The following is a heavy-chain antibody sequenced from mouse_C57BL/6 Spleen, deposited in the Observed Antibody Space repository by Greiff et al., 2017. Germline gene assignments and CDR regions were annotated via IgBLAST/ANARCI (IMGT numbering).Heavy chain of an antibody. CDR2: ISSGSSTI. Sequence: EVKLMESGGGLVKPGGSLKLSCAASGFTFSDYGMHWVRQAPEKGLEWVAYISSGSSTIYYADTVKGRFTISRDNAKNTLVLQMTSLRSEDTAMYYGARPGGSSPWYFDVWGTGTTVTVSS. CDR1: GFTFSDYG. J-gene: IGHJ1*03. D-gene: IGHD1-1*01. V-gene: IGHV5-17*01. CDR3: ARPGGSSPWYFDV.